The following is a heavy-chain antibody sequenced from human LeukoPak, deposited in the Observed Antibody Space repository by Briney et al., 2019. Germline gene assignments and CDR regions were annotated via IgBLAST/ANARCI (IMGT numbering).Heavy chain of an antibody. V-gene: IGHV3-7*01. Sequence: PGGSLRLSCGAFGFTFNNYWMSWVRQAPGKGLEWVANINQDGSGKHYVDSVKGRFTISRDNAKNSLYLQMNSLRAEDTAVYFCAKASIAGAIGVLDYWGQGTLVTVSS. CDR2: INQDGSGK. J-gene: IGHJ4*02. CDR3: AKASIAGAIGVLDY. CDR1: GFTFNNYW. D-gene: IGHD1-26*01.